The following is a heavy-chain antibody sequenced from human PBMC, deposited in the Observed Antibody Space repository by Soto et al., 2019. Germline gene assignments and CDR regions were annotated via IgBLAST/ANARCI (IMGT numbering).Heavy chain of an antibody. Sequence: SETLSLTCTVSGGSISSSSYYWGWIRQPPGKGLEWIGSIYYSGSTYYNPSLKSRVTVSVDTSKNQFSLKLSPVTAADTAVYYCARSISVVAHLSWFDPWGQGTLVTVSS. CDR1: GGSISSSSYY. V-gene: IGHV4-39*01. J-gene: IGHJ5*02. D-gene: IGHD5-12*01. CDR3: ARSISVVAHLSWFDP. CDR2: IYYSGST.